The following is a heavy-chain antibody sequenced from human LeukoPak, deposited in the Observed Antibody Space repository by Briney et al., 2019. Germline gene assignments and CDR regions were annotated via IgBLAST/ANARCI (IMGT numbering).Heavy chain of an antibody. V-gene: IGHV4-34*01. CDR2: INHSGST. CDR1: GGSFSGYY. Sequence: SETLSLTCAVYGGSFSGYYWSWIRQPPGKGLEWIGEINHSGSTNYNPSLKSRVTISVDTSKNQFSLKLSSVTAADTAVYYCARVVAGPAYDYVWGSYRYMRYYLDYWAQGPWVPVPS. CDR3: ARVVAGPAYDYVWGSYRYMRYYLDY. J-gene: IGHJ4*02. D-gene: IGHD3-16*02.